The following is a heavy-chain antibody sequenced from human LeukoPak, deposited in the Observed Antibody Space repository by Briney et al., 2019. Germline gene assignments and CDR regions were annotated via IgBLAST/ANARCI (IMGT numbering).Heavy chain of an antibody. CDR3: ARGGHRRYYYTSGSAFDP. J-gene: IGHJ5*02. CDR1: GYTFTGYY. Sequence: ASVKVSCKASGYTFTGYYMHWVRQAPGQGLEWMGWINPNSGGTNYAQKFQGRVTMTRDTSISTAYMELKSLRSDDTVVYYCARGGHRRYYYTSGSAFDPWGQGTLVTVSS. D-gene: IGHD3-10*01. CDR2: INPNSGGT. V-gene: IGHV1-2*02.